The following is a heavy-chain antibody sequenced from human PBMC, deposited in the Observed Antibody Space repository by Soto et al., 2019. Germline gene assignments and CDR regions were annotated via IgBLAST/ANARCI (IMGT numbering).Heavy chain of an antibody. J-gene: IGHJ5*02. CDR2: IYYSGST. CDR3: ARSVFP. Sequence: QVQLQESGPGLVKPSQTLSLTCTVSGGSISSGGYYWNWIRQHPGKGLEWIGYIYYSGSTYYHPSLKNRVSTTVATYKNQSSLRMSSVTAADTAVYYCARSVFPWGQGTLVTVSS. V-gene: IGHV4-31*03. CDR1: GGSISSGGYY.